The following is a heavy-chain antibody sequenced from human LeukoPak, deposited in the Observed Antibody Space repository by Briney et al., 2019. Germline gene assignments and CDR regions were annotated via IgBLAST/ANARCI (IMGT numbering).Heavy chain of an antibody. D-gene: IGHD2-15*01. Sequence: PGGSLRLSCAASGFTFSSYGMHWVRQAPGKGLEWVAVIWYDGSNKYYADSVKGRFTISRDNSKNTLYLQMNSLRAEDTAVYYCARDHGCSGGSCPYYFDYWGQGTLVSVSS. V-gene: IGHV3-33*01. CDR3: ARDHGCSGGSCPYYFDY. J-gene: IGHJ4*02. CDR2: IWYDGSNK. CDR1: GFTFSSYG.